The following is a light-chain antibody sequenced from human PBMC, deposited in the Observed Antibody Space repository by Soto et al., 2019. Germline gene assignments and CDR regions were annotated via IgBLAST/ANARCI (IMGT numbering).Light chain of an antibody. CDR2: EGS. CDR3: SSYAGSNNYV. Sequence: QSALTQPASVSGSPGQSITISCTGTSSDVGSYNLVSWYQQHPGKAPKLMIYEGSKRPSGVSNRFSGSKSGNTASLTVSGLQAEDEGDYYCSSYAGSNNYVFGTGTKVTVL. V-gene: IGLV2-14*02. CDR1: SSDVGSYNL. J-gene: IGLJ1*01.